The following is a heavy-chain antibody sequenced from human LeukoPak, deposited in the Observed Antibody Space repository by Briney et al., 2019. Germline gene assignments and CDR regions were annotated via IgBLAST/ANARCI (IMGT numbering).Heavy chain of an antibody. D-gene: IGHD3-22*01. V-gene: IGHV3-23*01. CDR1: GFTFDNCA. CDR3: AKDTYDSDAFDI. Sequence: GGSLRLSCAASGFTFDNCAMNWVRQAPGKGLEGVAAISGYGTDTYYADSVKGRFTISRDNSKNTLYLQMNSLRAEDTAVYYCAKDTYDSDAFDIWGQGTVVTVFS. CDR2: ISGYGTDT. J-gene: IGHJ3*02.